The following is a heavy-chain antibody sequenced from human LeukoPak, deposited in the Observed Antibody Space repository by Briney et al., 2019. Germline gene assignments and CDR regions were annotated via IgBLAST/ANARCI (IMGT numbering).Heavy chain of an antibody. V-gene: IGHV1-2*02. CDR2: LSPTGADT. Sequence: SVKVSCKASGYTFSGHYMHWVRQAPGKGLSGLEGLSPTGADTDYAQRFQGRVTMTRDTSISTAYMELRRLRSDDTAVYYCARAAIAVAGDYHYHYMDVWGKGTTVTVSS. CDR3: ARAAIAVAGDYHYHYMDV. J-gene: IGHJ6*03. D-gene: IGHD6-19*01. CDR1: GYTFSGHY.